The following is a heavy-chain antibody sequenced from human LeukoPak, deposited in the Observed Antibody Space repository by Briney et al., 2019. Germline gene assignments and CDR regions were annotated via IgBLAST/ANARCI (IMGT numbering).Heavy chain of an antibody. Sequence: GGSLRLSCAASGFTFSSYAMSWVRQAPGKGLEWVSVISGSGTNTYYADSVKGRFTISRDNSKNTLYLQMNSLRAEDTAVYYCAKDRVAAAREYYYYYMDVWGKGTTVTISS. V-gene: IGHV3-23*01. CDR3: AKDRVAAAREYYYYYMDV. CDR2: ISGSGTNT. D-gene: IGHD6-13*01. J-gene: IGHJ6*03. CDR1: GFTFSSYA.